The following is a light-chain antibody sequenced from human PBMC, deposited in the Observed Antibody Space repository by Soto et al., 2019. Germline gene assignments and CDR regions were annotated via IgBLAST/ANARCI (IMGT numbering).Light chain of an antibody. Sequence: IVMTQSPDSLAVSLGERATFNCKSSQSVLYSSNNKNYLAWYQQKPGQPPKLLIYWASTRESGVPDRFSGSGSGTDFTLTINSLQAEDVAVYYCQQCYSNPWTFGQGTKVDIK. CDR3: QQCYSNPWT. V-gene: IGKV4-1*01. CDR2: WAS. CDR1: QSVLYSSNNKNY. J-gene: IGKJ1*01.